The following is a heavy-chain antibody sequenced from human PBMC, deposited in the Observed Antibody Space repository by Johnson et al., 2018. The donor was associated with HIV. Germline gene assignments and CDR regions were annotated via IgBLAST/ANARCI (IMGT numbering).Heavy chain of an antibody. V-gene: IGHV3-9*01. Sequence: VQLVESGGGLVQPGRSLRLSCAASGFTFDDYAMHWVRQAPGKGLEWVSVISGNGANTYYADSVKGRFTISRDNSKNTLHLQMNSLRAEDTALYYCAKDSSSSGLEDAFDIWGQGTMVTVSS. J-gene: IGHJ3*02. D-gene: IGHD6-6*01. CDR3: AKDSSSSGLEDAFDI. CDR2: ISGNGANT. CDR1: GFTFDDYA.